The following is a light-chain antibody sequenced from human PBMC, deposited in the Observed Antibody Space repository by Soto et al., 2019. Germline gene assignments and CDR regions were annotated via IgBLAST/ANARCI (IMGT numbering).Light chain of an antibody. Sequence: EVALTQSPGTLYLSPGERATLSCRASQSVGTQLAWYQQRRGQAPRLLIYDASNRATGIPARFSGSGSGTDFTLAIDSLESEEYAIYYCLQRDTWPRTFGQGTKVEIK. CDR3: LQRDTWPRT. CDR1: QSVGTQ. V-gene: IGKV3-11*01. J-gene: IGKJ2*01. CDR2: DAS.